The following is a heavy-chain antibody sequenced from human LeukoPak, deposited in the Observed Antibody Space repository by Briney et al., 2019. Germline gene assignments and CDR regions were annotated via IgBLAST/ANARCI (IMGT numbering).Heavy chain of an antibody. CDR2: ISTDGSTV. V-gene: IGHV3-48*03. J-gene: IGHJ3*02. Sequence: GGSLRLSCTGSGLTLRNYEMSWVRQAPGKGLEWVSHISTDGSTVRLADSVEGRFTVSRDNAKNSLFLQMNSLRAEDTAVYFCARDDSVPGDKIDIWGQGTMVTVSS. D-gene: IGHD2-15*01. CDR3: ARDDSVPGDKIDI. CDR1: GLTLRNYE.